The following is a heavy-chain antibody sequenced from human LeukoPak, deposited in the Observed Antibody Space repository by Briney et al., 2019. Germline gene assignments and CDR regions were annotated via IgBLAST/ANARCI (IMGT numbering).Heavy chain of an antibody. V-gene: IGHV3-74*01. CDR1: GFTFSSYW. Sequence: GGSLRLSCAASGFTFSSYWMHWVRQAPGKGLVWVSRINSDGSSTSYADSAKGRFTISRDNAKNTLYLQMNSLRAEDTALYYWASRALMGTYYVYYFDYWGQGNLVTVAS. D-gene: IGHD1-26*01. CDR3: ASRALMGTYYVYYFDY. J-gene: IGHJ4*02. CDR2: INSDGSST.